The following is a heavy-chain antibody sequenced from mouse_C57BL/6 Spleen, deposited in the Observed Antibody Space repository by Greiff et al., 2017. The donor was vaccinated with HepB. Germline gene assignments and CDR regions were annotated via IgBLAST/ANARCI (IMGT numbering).Heavy chain of an antibody. CDR3: ARGVSYYGNFDY. J-gene: IGHJ2*01. Sequence: QVQLQQPGAELVMPGASVKLSCKASGYTFTSYWMHWVKQRPGQGLEWIGEIDPSDSYTNYNQKFKGKSTLTVDKSSSTAYMQLSSLTSEDSAVYYCARGVSYYGNFDYWGQGTTLTVSS. V-gene: IGHV1-69*01. CDR2: IDPSDSYT. D-gene: IGHD1-1*01. CDR1: GYTFTSYW.